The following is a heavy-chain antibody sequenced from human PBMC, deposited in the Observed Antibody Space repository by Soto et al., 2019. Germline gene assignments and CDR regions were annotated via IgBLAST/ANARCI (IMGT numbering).Heavy chain of an antibody. V-gene: IGHV1-3*01. D-gene: IGHD6-19*01. Sequence: GASVKVSCKASGYTFTGYAMHWVRQAPGKRLEWMGWINAGNGNTKYSQKFQGRVTITRDTSASTAYMELSSLRSEDTAVYYCARAVAVAADFDYWGQGTLVTVSS. CDR1: GYTFTGYA. CDR2: INAGNGNT. J-gene: IGHJ4*02. CDR3: ARAVAVAADFDY.